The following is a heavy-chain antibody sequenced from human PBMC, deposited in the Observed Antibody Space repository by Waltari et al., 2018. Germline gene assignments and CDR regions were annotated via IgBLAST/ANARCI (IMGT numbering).Heavy chain of an antibody. V-gene: IGHV1-69*09. Sequence: QVQLVQSAAEVKKPGSSVKVSCKASGDTFSGYAITWVRQAPGQGREWMGRIIPRLDISNYAQKFRGRITITADRSTSTAYLELNSLRSEDTAVYYCARESRSTAGIDYWGQGAQVTVSS. CDR3: ARESRSTAGIDY. CDR2: IIPRLDIS. J-gene: IGHJ4*02. D-gene: IGHD2-2*01. CDR1: GDTFSGYA.